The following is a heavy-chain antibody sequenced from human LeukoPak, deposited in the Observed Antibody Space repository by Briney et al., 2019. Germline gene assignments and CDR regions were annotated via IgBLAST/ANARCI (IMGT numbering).Heavy chain of an antibody. J-gene: IGHJ4*02. Sequence: ASVKVSCKASGYTFTSYGISWVRQAPGQGLERMGWISAYNGNTNYAQKLQGRVTMTTDTSTSTAYMELRSLRSDDTAVYYCARDDYDFWSGYPSAYYFDYWGQGALVTVSS. CDR1: GYTFTSYG. CDR3: ARDDYDFWSGYPSAYYFDY. CDR2: ISAYNGNT. D-gene: IGHD3-3*01. V-gene: IGHV1-18*01.